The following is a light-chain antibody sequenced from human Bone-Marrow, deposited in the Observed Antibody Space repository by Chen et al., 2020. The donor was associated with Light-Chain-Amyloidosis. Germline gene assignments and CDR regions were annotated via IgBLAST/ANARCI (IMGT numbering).Light chain of an antibody. CDR2: GVS. J-gene: IGLJ2*01. V-gene: IGLV2-14*03. Sequence: QSALTQPASVSGSPGQSITISCTGTSSDFDIYNYVSWFQHHPDKAPKLIIYGVSNRPSGVSTRFSGSKSGNTASLTISGLQAEDEADYYCSSDSTSDTPAFGGGTKLTVL. CDR1: SSDFDIYNY. CDR3: SSDSTSDTPA.